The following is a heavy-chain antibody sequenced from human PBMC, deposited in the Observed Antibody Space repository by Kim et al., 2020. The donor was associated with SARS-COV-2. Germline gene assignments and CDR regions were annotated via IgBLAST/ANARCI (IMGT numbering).Heavy chain of an antibody. J-gene: IGHJ6*02. V-gene: IGHV1-2*06. Sequence: ASVKVSCKASGYTFTGYYMHWVRQAPGQGLEWMGRINPNSGGTNYAQKFQGRVTMTRDTSISTAYMELSRLRSDDTAVYYCARGGLYWQWLPSGMDVWGQGTTVTVSS. D-gene: IGHD6-19*01. CDR3: ARGGLYWQWLPSGMDV. CDR1: GYTFTGYY. CDR2: INPNSGGT.